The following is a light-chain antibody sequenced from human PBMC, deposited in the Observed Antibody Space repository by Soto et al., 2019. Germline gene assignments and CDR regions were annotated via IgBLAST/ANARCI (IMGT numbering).Light chain of an antibody. J-gene: IGLJ1*01. CDR3: SSYTSSNYV. V-gene: IGLV2-14*01. CDR1: SSDVGGYND. Sequence: QSALTQPASVSGSPGQSITISCTGTSSDVGGYNDVSWYQQHPGKAPKLMIYDVSNRPSGVSNRFSGSKSGNTASLTISGLQAEDEADYYCSSYTSSNYVFGTGTKLTVL. CDR2: DVS.